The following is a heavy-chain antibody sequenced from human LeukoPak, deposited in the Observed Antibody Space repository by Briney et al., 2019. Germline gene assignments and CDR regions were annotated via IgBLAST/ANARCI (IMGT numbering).Heavy chain of an antibody. D-gene: IGHD6-19*01. CDR1: GFTFSSYA. V-gene: IGHV3-23*01. CDR2: ISGSGGST. CDR3: AKDVAVAGNFDY. Sequence: PGGSLRLSCAASGFTFSSYAMSWVRQAPGKGLEWVSAISGSGGSTYYADSVKGRFTISRDNSKNTLYLQMDSLRAEDTAVYYCAKDVAVAGNFDYWGQGTLVTVSS. J-gene: IGHJ4*02.